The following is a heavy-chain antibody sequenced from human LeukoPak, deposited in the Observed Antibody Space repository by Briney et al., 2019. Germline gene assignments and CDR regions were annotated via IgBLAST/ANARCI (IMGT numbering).Heavy chain of an antibody. CDR3: ARDNGAIRAYYYHGMDV. CDR2: IYHSGSI. J-gene: IGHJ6*02. D-gene: IGHD2-8*01. CDR1: GGSISSRNW. Sequence: SETLSLTCAVSGGSISSRNWWSWVRQPPGKGLEWIGEIYHSGSINYNPSLKSRVTISVDKSKNQLSLRLTSVTAADTAVYYCARDNGAIRAYYYHGMDVWGQGTTVTVSS. V-gene: IGHV4-4*02.